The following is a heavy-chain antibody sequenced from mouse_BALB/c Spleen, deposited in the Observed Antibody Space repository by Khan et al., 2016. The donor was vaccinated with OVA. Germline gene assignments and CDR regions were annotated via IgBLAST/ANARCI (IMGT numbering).Heavy chain of an antibody. CDR3: ASEGDDGGLAY. D-gene: IGHD2-3*01. V-gene: IGHV5-12*02. J-gene: IGHJ3*01. CDR1: GFTFSDYY. CDR2: ISNRGATT. Sequence: EVQLQESGGGLVQPGGSLKLSCATSGFTFSDYYMYWVRQTPAKRLEWVAYISNRGATTYYPDTLRGRFTISRDTAKHTLYLQMSRLKSEDTARYYCASEGDDGGLAYWGQGTLVTVSA.